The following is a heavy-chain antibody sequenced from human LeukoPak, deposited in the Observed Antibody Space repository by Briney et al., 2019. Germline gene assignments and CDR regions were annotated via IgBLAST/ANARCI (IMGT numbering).Heavy chain of an antibody. J-gene: IGHJ4*02. Sequence: GGSLRLSCAASGFTVSSNYMSWVRQAPGKGLEWVSVIYSDGTTYYADSVKGRFTISRDNSKNTLYLQMNSLRAEDTAVYYCARTGYSSDWFSDYWGQGTLVTVSS. D-gene: IGHD6-19*01. CDR1: GFTVSSNY. V-gene: IGHV3-53*01. CDR2: IYSDGTT. CDR3: ARTGYSSDWFSDY.